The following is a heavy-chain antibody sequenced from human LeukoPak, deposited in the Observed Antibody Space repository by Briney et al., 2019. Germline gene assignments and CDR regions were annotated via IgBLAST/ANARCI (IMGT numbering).Heavy chain of an antibody. Sequence: GGSLRLSCEASGFTFTSYWMGWVRQAPGKGLEWVANIKHDGSEKKFGDSVKGRFTISRDNSKNTLYLQMNSLRAEDTAVYYCARDLSYYDFWSGYPFDYWGQGTLVTVSS. CDR1: GFTFTSYW. CDR2: IKHDGSEK. CDR3: ARDLSYYDFWSGYPFDY. J-gene: IGHJ4*02. D-gene: IGHD3-3*01. V-gene: IGHV3-7*01.